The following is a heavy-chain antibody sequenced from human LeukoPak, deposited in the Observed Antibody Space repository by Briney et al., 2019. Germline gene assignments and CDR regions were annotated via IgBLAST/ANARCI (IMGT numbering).Heavy chain of an antibody. D-gene: IGHD3-10*01. CDR2: ISSNGGST. J-gene: IGHJ5*02. CDR3: AREEGFGELSWFDP. V-gene: IGHV3-64*01. Sequence: GGSLRLSCAASGFTFSSYAMHWVRQAPGKGLEYVSAISSNGGSTYYANSVKGRFTISRDNSKNTLYLQMNSLRAEDTAVYYCAREEGFGELSWFDPWGQGTLVTVSS. CDR1: GFTFSSYA.